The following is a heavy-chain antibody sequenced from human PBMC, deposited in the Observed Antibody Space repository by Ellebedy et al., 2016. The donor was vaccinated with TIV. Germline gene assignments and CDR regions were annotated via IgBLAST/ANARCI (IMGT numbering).Heavy chain of an antibody. V-gene: IGHV3-23*01. CDR3: AKGDEFWSGYSPTYHYGMDV. Sequence: GGSLRLSXAASGFTFGSYAMNWVRQAPGKGLEWVSGLSGSGGRTYYADSVKGRLAISRDNFKNTVSLLMSSLRAEDMAVYYCAKGDEFWSGYSPTYHYGMDVWGQGTTVTASS. CDR1: GFTFGSYA. D-gene: IGHD3-3*01. CDR2: LSGSGGRT. J-gene: IGHJ6*02.